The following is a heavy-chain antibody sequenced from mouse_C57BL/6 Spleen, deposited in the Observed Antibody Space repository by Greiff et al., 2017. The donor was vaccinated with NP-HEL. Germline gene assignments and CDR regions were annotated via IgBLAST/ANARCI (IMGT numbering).Heavy chain of an antibody. CDR1: GYTFTSYW. V-gene: IGHV1-64*01. Sequence: QVQLQQPGAELVKPGASVKLSCKASGYTFTSYWMHWVKQRPGQGLEWIGMIHPNSGSTNYNEKFKSKATLTVDKSSSTAYMQLSSLTSEDSAVYYCARRGDGYLYYAMDYWGQGTSVTVSS. D-gene: IGHD2-3*01. CDR2: IHPNSGST. CDR3: ARRGDGYLYYAMDY. J-gene: IGHJ4*01.